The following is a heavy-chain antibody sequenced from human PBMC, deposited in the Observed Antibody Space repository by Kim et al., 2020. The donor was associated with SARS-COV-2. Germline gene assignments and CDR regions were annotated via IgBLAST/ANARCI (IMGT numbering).Heavy chain of an antibody. CDR2: ISYDGNVK. V-gene: IGHV3-30*18. Sequence: GGSLRLSCATSGFRFNTSDMHWVRQAPGKEPECVAIISYDGNVKYYADSVKGRFTISRDNSDNTLFLHMNNLRSEDTAVFYCAKNQLAYTPYGFIPAQWGQGTLVTVSS. D-gene: IGHD1-1*01. J-gene: IGHJ4*02. CDR1: GFRFNTSD. CDR3: AKNQLAYTPYGFIPAQ.